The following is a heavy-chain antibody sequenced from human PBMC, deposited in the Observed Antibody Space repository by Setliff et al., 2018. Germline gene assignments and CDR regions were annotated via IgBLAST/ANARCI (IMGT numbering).Heavy chain of an antibody. J-gene: IGHJ4*02. V-gene: IGHV3-15*01. CDR1: GFTFSNAW. D-gene: IGHD1-26*01. CDR3: TTGPLIGATRGY. Sequence: PGESLKISCAVSGFTFSNAWMSWVRQAPGKGLEWVGRIKSKTDGGAVDYAAPVRGRFTISRDDSKDTLYLQMDSLKTQDTAVYYCTTGPLIGATRGYWGQGTQVTVSS. CDR2: IKSKTDGGAV.